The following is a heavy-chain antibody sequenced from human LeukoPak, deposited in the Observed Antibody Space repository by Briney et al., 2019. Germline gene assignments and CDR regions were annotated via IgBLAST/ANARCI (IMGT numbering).Heavy chain of an antibody. CDR2: ISYDGSNK. CDR1: GFTFSSYA. V-gene: IGHV3-30*04. D-gene: IGHD4-23*01. J-gene: IGHJ6*03. CDR3: ARDGDTVLTRGYYYYMDV. Sequence: PGRSLRLSCAASGFTFSSYAMHRVRQAPGKGLEWVAVISYDGSNKYYADSVKGRFTISRDNSKNTLCLQMNSLRAEDTAVYYCARDGDTVLTRGYYYYMDVWGKGTTVTVSS.